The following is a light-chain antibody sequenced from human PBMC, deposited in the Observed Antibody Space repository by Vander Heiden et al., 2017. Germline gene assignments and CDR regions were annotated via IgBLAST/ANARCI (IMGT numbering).Light chain of an antibody. CDR1: QNITTW. Sequence: DLPMTQSPSPLSASVGDRATITCRASQNITTWLAWYQQTSGKAPKVLISKASTLESGVPSRFSGSGSGTEFTLTISNLQPDDFATYYCQQYDSYSNTFGPGTKVDI. CDR2: KAS. CDR3: QQYDSYSNT. J-gene: IGKJ3*01. V-gene: IGKV1-5*03.